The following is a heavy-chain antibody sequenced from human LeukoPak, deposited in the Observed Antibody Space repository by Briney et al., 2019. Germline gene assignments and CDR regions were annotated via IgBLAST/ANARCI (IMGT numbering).Heavy chain of an antibody. CDR2: IIPIFGTA. CDR1: GGTFSSYA. J-gene: IGHJ5*02. Sequence: GASVKVSCKASGGTFSSYAISWVRQAPGQGLEWMGGIIPIFGTANYAQKFQGRVTITADKSTSTAYMELSSLRSGDTAVYYCARVPVVVVAASQNWFDPWGQGTLVTVSS. CDR3: ARVPVVVVAASQNWFDP. D-gene: IGHD2-15*01. V-gene: IGHV1-69*06.